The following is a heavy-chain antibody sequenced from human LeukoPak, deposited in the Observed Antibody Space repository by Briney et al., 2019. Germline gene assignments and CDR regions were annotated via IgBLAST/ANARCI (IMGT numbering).Heavy chain of an antibody. CDR3: VTSPTAGGGVDY. D-gene: IGHD2-21*02. CDR1: GFTFSSYG. CDR2: IRYDGSNK. Sequence: GGSLRLSCAASGFTFSSYGMHWVRQAPGEGLEWVAFIRYDGSNKYYADSVKGRFTISRDNAENSLYLQMNSLRAEDTAVYYCVTSPTAGGGVDYWGQGTLVTVSS. J-gene: IGHJ4*02. V-gene: IGHV3-30*02.